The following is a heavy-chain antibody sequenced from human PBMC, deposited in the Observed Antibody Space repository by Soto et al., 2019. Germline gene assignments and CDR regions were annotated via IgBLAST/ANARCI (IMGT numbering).Heavy chain of an antibody. V-gene: IGHV1-8*01. J-gene: IGHJ6*03. CDR1: GYTFTSYD. Sequence: ASVNVSCKASGYTFTSYDINWVRQATGQGLEWMGWMNPNSGNTGYAQKFQGRVTMTRNTSISTAYMELSSLRSEDTAVYYCARWKDDYGEYYMDVWGKGTTVTVSS. CDR2: MNPNSGNT. D-gene: IGHD4-17*01. CDR3: ARWKDDYGEYYMDV.